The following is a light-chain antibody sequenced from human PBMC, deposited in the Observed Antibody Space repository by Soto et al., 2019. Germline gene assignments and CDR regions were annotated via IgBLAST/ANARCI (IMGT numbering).Light chain of an antibody. J-gene: IGKJ4*01. V-gene: IGKV1-39*01. Sequence: DIQMTQSPSSVSASVGDRVTITCRASQSISSYLNWYQQKPGKAPKLLIYAASSLQSGVPSRFSGSGSGTDFTLTISSLQPEDFATYYCQQSYSTPLTFGGGTKV. CDR3: QQSYSTPLT. CDR2: AAS. CDR1: QSISSY.